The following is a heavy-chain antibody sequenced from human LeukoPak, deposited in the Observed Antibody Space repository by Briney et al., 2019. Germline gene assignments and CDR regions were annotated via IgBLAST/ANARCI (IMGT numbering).Heavy chain of an antibody. Sequence: PGGSLRLSCTASGFNFRSYAMSWVRQAPGKGLEWVAASSGGDGRAYYAESVKGRFTISRDNSKNTLFLQVNSLKAEDTAVYYCARGSGYFLDFNYWGQGALVTVPS. CDR1: GFNFRSYA. J-gene: IGHJ4*02. CDR3: ARGSGYFLDFNY. CDR2: SSGGDGRA. V-gene: IGHV3-23*01. D-gene: IGHD3-22*01.